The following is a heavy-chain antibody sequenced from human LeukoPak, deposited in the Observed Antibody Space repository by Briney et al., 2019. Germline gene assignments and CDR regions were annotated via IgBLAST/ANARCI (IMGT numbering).Heavy chain of an antibody. Sequence: SGGSQRLSCAASGFTVNNNYMSWVRQAPGKGLEWVAVIYIGGGTYYAASVKGRFTISRDNAKNFLYLQMNSLRAEDTAVYYCARDSDYASGNWGQGTLVTVSS. V-gene: IGHV3-53*01. CDR2: IYIGGGT. CDR1: GFTVNNNY. D-gene: IGHD4/OR15-4a*01. J-gene: IGHJ4*02. CDR3: ARDSDYASGN.